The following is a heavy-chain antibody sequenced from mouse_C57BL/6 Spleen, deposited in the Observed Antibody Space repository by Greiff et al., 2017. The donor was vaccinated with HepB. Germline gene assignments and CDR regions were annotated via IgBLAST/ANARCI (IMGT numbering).Heavy chain of an antibody. V-gene: IGHV1-69*01. CDR3: ARRDGNYYAMDY. J-gene: IGHJ4*01. Sequence: QVQLQQPGAELVMPGASVKLSCKASGYNFTSYWMHWVKQRPGQGLEWIGEIDPSDSYTNYNQKFKGKSTLTVDKSSSTAYMQLSSLTSEDSAVYYCARRDGNYYAMDYWGQGTSVTVSS. D-gene: IGHD2-1*01. CDR1: GYNFTSYW. CDR2: IDPSDSYT.